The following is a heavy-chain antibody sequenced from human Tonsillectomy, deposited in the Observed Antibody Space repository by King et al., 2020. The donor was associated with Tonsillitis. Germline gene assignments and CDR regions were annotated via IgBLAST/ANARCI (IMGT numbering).Heavy chain of an antibody. CDR2: IYPGASDT. CDR1: GYSFTNYW. D-gene: IGHD2-21*01. CDR3: ARHQAPQFLPYYYVDY. V-gene: IGHV5-51*01. J-gene: IGHJ4*02. Sequence: VQLVQSGAEVKKPGESLKISCKTSGYSFTNYWIGWVRQMPGKGLEWMGIIYPGASDTRYSPSFQGQVTISADKSISTAYLQWSSLKASDTAMYYCARHQAPQFLPYYYVDYWGQGTLVTASS.